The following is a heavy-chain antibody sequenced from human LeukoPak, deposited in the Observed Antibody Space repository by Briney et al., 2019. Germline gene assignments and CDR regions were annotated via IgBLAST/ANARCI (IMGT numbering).Heavy chain of an antibody. CDR3: AKDLMRDRWFGES. CDR2: IRYDGSNK. CDR1: GFTFSSYG. V-gene: IGHV3-30*02. D-gene: IGHD3-10*01. J-gene: IGHJ5*02. Sequence: GGSLRLSCAASGFTFSSYGMHWVRQAPGKGLEWVTYIRYDGSNKYYEDSMKGRFTISRDNSKNMLYLQMNSLRAEDTAVYYCAKDLMRDRWFGESWGQGTLVTVSS.